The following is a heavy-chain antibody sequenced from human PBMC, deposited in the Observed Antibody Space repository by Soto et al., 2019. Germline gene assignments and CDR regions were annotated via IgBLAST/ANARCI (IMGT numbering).Heavy chain of an antibody. D-gene: IGHD4-17*01. V-gene: IGHV4-39*01. CDR1: GGSISSSSYY. CDR2: IYYSGST. Sequence: QLQLQESGPGLVKPSETLSLTCTVSGGSISSSSYYWGWIRQPPGKGLEWIGSIYYSGSTYYNPSLKSRVTISVDTSKNQFSLKLSSVTAADTAVYYCAVPYGVGDYYGMDVWGQGTTVTVSS. CDR3: AVPYGVGDYYGMDV. J-gene: IGHJ6*02.